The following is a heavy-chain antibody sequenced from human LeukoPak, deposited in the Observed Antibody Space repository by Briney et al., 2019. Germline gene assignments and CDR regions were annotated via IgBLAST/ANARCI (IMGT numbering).Heavy chain of an antibody. CDR3: TRNSGTYRGYGMDV. Sequence: GGSLRLSCTATGFIFRDRAMSWVRQAPGKGLEWVGFIRTKALGGTTEYAPSVKDRFSISRDDSTSIAYLHMNSLKIEDTGVYYCTRNSGTYRGYGMDVWGQGTTVTVSS. V-gene: IGHV3-49*04. J-gene: IGHJ6*02. D-gene: IGHD1-26*01. CDR2: IRTKALGGTT. CDR1: GFIFRDRA.